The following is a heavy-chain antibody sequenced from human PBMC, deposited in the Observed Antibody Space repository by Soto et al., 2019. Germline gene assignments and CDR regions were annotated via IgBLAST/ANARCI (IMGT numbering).Heavy chain of an antibody. Sequence: GESLKISCKGSGYTFTDYLIGCVRQLPWKGLEWMGIIYPGDSDTRYSPSFQGHVTITVDKSTSTAYLQWNTLKASDTAMYYCASHICNFRYYYYAMDVWGQGTTVNVSS. CDR3: ASHICNFRYYYYAMDV. CDR1: GYTFTDYL. V-gene: IGHV5-51*01. CDR2: IYPGDSDT. J-gene: IGHJ6*02.